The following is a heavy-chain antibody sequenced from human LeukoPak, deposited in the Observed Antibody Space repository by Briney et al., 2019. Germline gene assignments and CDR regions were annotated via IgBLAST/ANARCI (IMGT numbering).Heavy chain of an antibody. D-gene: IGHD2-21*02. CDR1: GYSFTSYW. CDR3: ASPYCGGDCSMGDAFDI. Sequence: GESLKISCKGSGYSFTSYWIGWVRQMPGKGLEWMGIIYPGDSDTRYSPSFQGQVTISADKSISPAYLQWSSLKASDTAMYYCASPYCGGDCSMGDAFDIWGQGTMVTVSS. J-gene: IGHJ3*02. CDR2: IYPGDSDT. V-gene: IGHV5-51*01.